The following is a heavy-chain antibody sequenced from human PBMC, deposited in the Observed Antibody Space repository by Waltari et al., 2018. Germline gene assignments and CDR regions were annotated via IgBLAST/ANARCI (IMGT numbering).Heavy chain of an antibody. CDR2: IYTSGST. CDR3: ARGLAADY. V-gene: IGHV4-61*02. D-gene: IGHD6-19*01. Sequence: QVQLQESGPGLVKPSQTLSLTCTVSGGSISSGSYYWSWIRQPAGKGLEWIGRIYTSGSTNYNPPLKSRVTISVDTSKNQFSLKLSSVTAADTAVYYCARGLAADYWGQGTLVTVSS. CDR1: GGSISSGSYY. J-gene: IGHJ4*02.